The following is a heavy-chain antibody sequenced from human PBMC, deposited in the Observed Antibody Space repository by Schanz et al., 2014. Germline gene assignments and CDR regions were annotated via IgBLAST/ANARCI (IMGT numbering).Heavy chain of an antibody. J-gene: IGHJ4*02. CDR2: ISGSSRTI. Sequence: VQLVESGGGVVQPGRSLRLSCAASGFMFSSYSMNWVRQAPGKGLEWGSYISGSSRTIYYADSMKGRFTVSRDNAENALYLQMNSLRAEDTGLYFCARGGSGSHYRLDYWGQGTLVTVSS. D-gene: IGHD1-26*01. CDR1: GFMFSSYS. V-gene: IGHV3-48*01. CDR3: ARGGSGSHYRLDY.